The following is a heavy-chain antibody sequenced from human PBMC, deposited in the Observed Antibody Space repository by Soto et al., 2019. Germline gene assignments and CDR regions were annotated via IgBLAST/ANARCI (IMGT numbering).Heavy chain of an antibody. CDR2: IIPIFGTA. V-gene: IGHV1-69*13. CDR3: ARDQDCGGDCYTDAFDI. J-gene: IGHJ3*02. CDR1: GGTFSSYA. D-gene: IGHD2-21*02. Sequence: ASVKVSCKASGGTFSSYAISWVRQAPGQGLEWMGGIIPIFGTANYAQKFQGRVTITADESTSTAYMELSSLRSEDTAVYYCARDQDCGGDCYTDAFDIWGQGTMVTVSS.